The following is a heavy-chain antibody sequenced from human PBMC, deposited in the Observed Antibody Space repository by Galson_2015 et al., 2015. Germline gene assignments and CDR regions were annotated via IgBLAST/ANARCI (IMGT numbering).Heavy chain of an antibody. CDR2: ISSTTTYI. CDR3: ARQILDYDFWSGYYPTNFDY. Sequence: SLRLSCAASEFTFSSYYMSWVRQAPGEGLEWVSSISSTTTYIYYADSVKGRFTISRDNAKNSLYLQMNSLGAEDTVVYYCARQILDYDFWSGYYPTNFDYWGQGTLATVSS. CDR1: EFTFSSYY. J-gene: IGHJ4*02. D-gene: IGHD3-3*01. V-gene: IGHV3-21*01.